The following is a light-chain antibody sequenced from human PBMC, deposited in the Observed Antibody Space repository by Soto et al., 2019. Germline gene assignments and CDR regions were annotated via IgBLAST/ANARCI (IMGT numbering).Light chain of an antibody. CDR3: SSYAASNNFNVV. CDR2: EVT. Sequence: QSVLTQPPSASGSPGQSVTISCTGTSSDVGGYNYVSWYQQYPGRAPKLMIYEVTKRPSGVPDRFSGSKSGNTASLTVSGLQAEDEADYYCSSYAASNNFNVVFGGGTKLTVL. V-gene: IGLV2-8*01. J-gene: IGLJ3*02. CDR1: SSDVGGYNY.